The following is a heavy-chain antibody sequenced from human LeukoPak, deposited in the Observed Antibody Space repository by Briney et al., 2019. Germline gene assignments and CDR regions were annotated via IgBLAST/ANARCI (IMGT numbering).Heavy chain of an antibody. D-gene: IGHD3-10*01. Sequence: GGSLRLSCAASGFTFSSYAMHRVRQAPGKGLEWVAVISYDGSNKYYADSVKGRFTISRDNSKNTLYLQMNSLRAEDTAVYYCARVLLWFGELSAPLDYWGQGTLVTVSS. V-gene: IGHV3-30-3*01. CDR1: GFTFSSYA. CDR2: ISYDGSNK. J-gene: IGHJ4*02. CDR3: ARVLLWFGELSAPLDY.